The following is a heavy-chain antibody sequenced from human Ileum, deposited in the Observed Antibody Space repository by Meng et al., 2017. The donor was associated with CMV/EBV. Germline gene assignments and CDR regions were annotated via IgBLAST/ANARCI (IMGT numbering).Heavy chain of an antibody. J-gene: IGHJ4*02. V-gene: IGHV3-7*01. CDR3: AKDGEGYPL. Sequence: LSCAASGFPFSESWMSWLRQAPGKGLEWVANIKKDGSDKYYMDSVKGPFIISKDNANNLLYLQMNSLRAEDTAVYFCAKDGEGYPLWGQGTLVTVSS. CDR1: GFPFSESW. CDR2: IKKDGSDK. D-gene: IGHD5-18*01.